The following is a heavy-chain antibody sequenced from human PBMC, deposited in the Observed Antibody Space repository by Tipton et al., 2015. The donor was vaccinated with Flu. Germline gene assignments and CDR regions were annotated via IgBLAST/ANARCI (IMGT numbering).Heavy chain of an antibody. CDR1: GLTFDDFA. CDR2: INWNGVSL. CDR3: AKDLRGSTSPNYSYYPRMGV. J-gene: IGHJ6*02. Sequence: SLRLSCTASGLTFDDFAMHWVRQAPGQGLEWVSSINWNGVSLDYADSVKGRFTISRDNAKNSLYLQMNSLRSEDTGFYYCAKDLRGSTSPNYSYYPRMGVWGQATTVSFSS. D-gene: IGHD6-6*01. V-gene: IGHV3-9*01.